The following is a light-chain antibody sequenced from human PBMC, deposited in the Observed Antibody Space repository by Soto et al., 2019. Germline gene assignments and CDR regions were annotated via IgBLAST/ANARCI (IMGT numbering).Light chain of an antibody. J-gene: IGKJ5*01. Sequence: EIVLTQSPDTLSWAPGERATLSCGASQSVSSYLAWYQQKPGQAPRLLIYDASNRATGIPARFSGSGSGTDFTLTICCLEPEDFAVYCSQERSNWPPTFGQGTRLE. V-gene: IGKV3-11*01. CDR1: QSVSSY. CDR2: DAS. CDR3: QERSNWPPT.